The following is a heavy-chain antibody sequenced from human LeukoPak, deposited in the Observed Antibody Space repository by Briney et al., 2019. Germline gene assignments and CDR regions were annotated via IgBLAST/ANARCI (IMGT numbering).Heavy chain of an antibody. CDR3: ATSIVGATQPSYYYYGMDV. CDR2: FDPEDGET. Sequence: ASVKVSCKVSGYTLTELSMHWVRQAPGKGLEWMGGFDPEDGETIYAQKFQGRVTMTEDTSTDTAYMELSSLRSEDTAVYYCATSIVGATQPSYYYYGMDVWGQGTTVTVSS. CDR1: GYTLTELS. J-gene: IGHJ6*02. V-gene: IGHV1-24*01. D-gene: IGHD1-26*01.